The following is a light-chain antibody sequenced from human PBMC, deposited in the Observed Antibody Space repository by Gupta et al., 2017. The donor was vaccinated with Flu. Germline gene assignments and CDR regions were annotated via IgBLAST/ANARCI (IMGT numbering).Light chain of an antibody. CDR3: QQRANWRLI. J-gene: IGKJ4*01. Sequence: GASATLSGRAIQIVATFLAWYQQKHGQSPRLLIYDSDKRATDIPGRFSGSGSGTDFTRTISNLEPEDFAVYYCQQRANWRLIFGGGTRVELK. V-gene: IGKV3-11*01. CDR1: QIVATF. CDR2: DSD.